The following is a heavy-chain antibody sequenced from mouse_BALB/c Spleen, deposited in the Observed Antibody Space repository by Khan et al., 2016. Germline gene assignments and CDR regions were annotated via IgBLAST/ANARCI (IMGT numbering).Heavy chain of an antibody. CDR2: ITYSGSI. D-gene: IGHD1-1*01. CDR1: GDSITSGY. V-gene: IGHV3-8*02. J-gene: IGHJ4*01. CDR3: ARYDGRRYVRGTDY. Sequence: EVQLQESGPSHVIPSQALYLPCSVTGDSITSGYWNWIRTFPGLKLEYMGYITYSGSIYYNPSLISRISITRVTCKNQYFLQLISVNTLVTATYYCARYDGRRYVRGTDYCGQGTSVTFTS.